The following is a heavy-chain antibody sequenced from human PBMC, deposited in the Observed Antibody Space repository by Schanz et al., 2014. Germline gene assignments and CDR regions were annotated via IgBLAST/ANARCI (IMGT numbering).Heavy chain of an antibody. V-gene: IGHV3-23*01. CDR1: GFTFTNYA. CDR3: ARGGPAYYFDD. Sequence: EVQLLESGGGLVEPGGSLRLSCVASGFTFTNYAMSWVRQAPGKGLEWVSAISGDHRNTFYADSVKGRFTISRDNSKNTLYLQMNSLRAEDTDVYYCARGGPAYYFDDWGQGTLVTVSS. CDR2: ISGDHRNT. J-gene: IGHJ4*02.